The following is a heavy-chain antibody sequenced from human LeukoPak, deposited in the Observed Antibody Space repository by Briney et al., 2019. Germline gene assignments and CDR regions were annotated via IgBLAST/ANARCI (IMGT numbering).Heavy chain of an antibody. J-gene: IGHJ6*03. D-gene: IGHD1-20*01. V-gene: IGHV3-48*02. CDR3: AREGYNWNGSRFYYYYYMDV. CDR2: ISSSSSTI. CDR1: GFTFSSYS. Sequence: GGSLRLSCAASGFTFSSYSMNWVRQAPGKGLEWVSYISSSSSTIYYADSVKGLFTISRDNAKNSLYLQMNSLRDEDTAVYYCAREGYNWNGSRFYYYYYMDVWGKGTTVTVSS.